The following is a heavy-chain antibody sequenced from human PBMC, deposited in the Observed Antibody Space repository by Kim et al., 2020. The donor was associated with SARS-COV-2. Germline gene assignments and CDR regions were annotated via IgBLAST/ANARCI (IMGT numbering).Heavy chain of an antibody. Sequence: GGSLRLSCAASGFTFSNYWMSWVRQAPGKGLEWVANIKGDGSEKYYVDSVRGRFTISRDNAKNSLFLQMNSLGVEDTAVYYCTSWGAGNYWGPGTLVTVSS. CDR2: IKGDGSEK. V-gene: IGHV3-7*01. CDR1: GFTFSNYW. CDR3: TSWGAGNY. D-gene: IGHD6-13*01. J-gene: IGHJ4*02.